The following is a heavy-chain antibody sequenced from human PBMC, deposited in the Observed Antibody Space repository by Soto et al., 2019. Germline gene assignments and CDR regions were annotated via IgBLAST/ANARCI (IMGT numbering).Heavy chain of an antibody. CDR3: TSASIADRPSDYYYYGMDF. Sequence: GFLLLGCTSSALTFGDYGMSWVRQAPGRGLDLAGSIRTKAYGRTTEYAASVKGRFTISRDDSKSIAYLQMNSLKTEDTAVYYCTSASIADRPSDYYYYGMDFWGQGTTVTVSS. CDR1: ALTFGDYG. V-gene: IGHV3-49*04. D-gene: IGHD6-6*01. CDR2: IRTKAYGRTT. J-gene: IGHJ6*01.